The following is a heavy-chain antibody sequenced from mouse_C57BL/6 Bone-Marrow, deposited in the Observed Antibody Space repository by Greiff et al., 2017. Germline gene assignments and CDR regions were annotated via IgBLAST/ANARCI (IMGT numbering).Heavy chain of an antibody. J-gene: IGHJ1*03. D-gene: IGHD1-1*01. V-gene: IGHV15-2*01. CDR3: AREAHYYGSSQYFDV. Sequence: QVQLQQSGSELRSPGSSVKLSCKDFDSEVFPIAYMSWVRQKPGHGFEWIGGILPSIGRTIYGEKFEDKATLDADTLSNTAYLELNSLTSEDAAIYYCAREAHYYGSSQYFDVWGTGTTVTVSS. CDR2: ILPSIGRT. CDR1: DSEVFPIAY.